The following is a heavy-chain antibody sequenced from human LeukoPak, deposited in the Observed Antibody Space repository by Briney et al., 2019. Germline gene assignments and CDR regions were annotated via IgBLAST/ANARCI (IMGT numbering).Heavy chain of an antibody. CDR3: ARSLGVVAPYYYYYGMDV. CDR1: VFTFSSYW. D-gene: IGHD3-3*01. J-gene: IGHJ6*02. CDR2: IKQDGSEK. Sequence: GGSLRLSCAASVFTFSSYWMSWVRQAPGKGLEWVANIKQDGSEKHYVVSVKGRFTISRDNAQNSLYLQMNSLRAEDTAVYYCARSLGVVAPYYYYYGMDVWGQGTTVTVPS. V-gene: IGHV3-7*01.